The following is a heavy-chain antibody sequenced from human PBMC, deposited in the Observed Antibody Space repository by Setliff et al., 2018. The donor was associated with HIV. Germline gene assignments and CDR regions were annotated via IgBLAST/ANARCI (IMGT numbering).Heavy chain of an antibody. V-gene: IGHV4-31*03. CDR2: TYHTGTT. CDR3: ARDLSPYGSGDPYYYYGMDV. Sequence: SETLSLTCTVSGGSISSSGNYWTWIRQRPGKGLEWIGYTYHTGTTYYHPSLKSRVLISVDTSNNQFSLRLSSVTAADTAVYYCARDLSPYGSGDPYYYYGMDVWGQGTTVTVSS. CDR1: GGSISSSGNY. J-gene: IGHJ6*02. D-gene: IGHD3-10*01.